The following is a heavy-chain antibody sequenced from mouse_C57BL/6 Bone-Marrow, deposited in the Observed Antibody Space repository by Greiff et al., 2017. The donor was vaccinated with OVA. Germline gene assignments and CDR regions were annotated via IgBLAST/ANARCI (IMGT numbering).Heavy chain of an antibody. J-gene: IGHJ4*01. V-gene: IGHV5-4*01. CDR3: ARVPGPGYAMDY. D-gene: IGHD3-1*01. CDR2: ISDGGSYT. Sequence: EVQVVESGGGLVKPGGSLKLSCAASGFTFSSYAMSWVRQTPEKRLEWVATISDGGSYTYYPDNVKGRFTISRDNAKNNLYLQMSHLKSEDTAMYYCARVPGPGYAMDYWGQGTSVTVSS. CDR1: GFTFSSYA.